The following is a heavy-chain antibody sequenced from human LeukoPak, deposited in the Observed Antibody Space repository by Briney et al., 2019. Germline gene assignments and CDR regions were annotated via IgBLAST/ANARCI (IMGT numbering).Heavy chain of an antibody. Sequence: GGSLRLSCATSGFTFSSYAMSWARQAPGKGLEWVSAISSSGASTYYADSVKGRFTISRDNSKNTLYLQMNSLRTEDTAVYYCARDYYESSGYPPEPYDNWGQGTLVTVSS. V-gene: IGHV3-23*01. J-gene: IGHJ4*02. D-gene: IGHD3-22*01. CDR3: ARDYYESSGYPPEPYDN. CDR1: GFTFSSYA. CDR2: ISSSGAST.